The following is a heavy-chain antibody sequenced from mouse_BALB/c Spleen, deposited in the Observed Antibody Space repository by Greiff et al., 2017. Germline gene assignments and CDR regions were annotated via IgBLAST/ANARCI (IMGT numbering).Heavy chain of an antibody. CDR1: GFTFSSFG. J-gene: IGHJ4*01. D-gene: IGHD2-2*01. Sequence: DVHLVESGGGLVQPGGSRKLSCAASGFTFSSFGMHWVRQAPEKGLEWVAYISSGSSTIYYADTVKGRFTISRDNPKNTLFLQMTSLRSEDTAMYYCAREDGYGMDYWGQGTSVTVSS. CDR2: ISSGSSTI. V-gene: IGHV5-17*02. CDR3: AREDGYGMDY.